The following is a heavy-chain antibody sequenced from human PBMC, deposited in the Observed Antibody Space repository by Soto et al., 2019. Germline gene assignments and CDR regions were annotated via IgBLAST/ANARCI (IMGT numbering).Heavy chain of an antibody. D-gene: IGHD3-22*01. CDR1: GGSISSSSYY. CDR2: IYYSGST. CDR3: ARLVYDSSGYRPG. V-gene: IGHV4-39*01. Sequence: QLQLQESGPGLVKPSETLSLTCTVSGGSISSSSYYWGWIRQPPGKGLEWIGSIYYSGSTYYNPSLKSRVTTSVDTSKNQCSLTLRSVTAADTAVYYCARLVYDSSGYRPGWGQGTLVTVSS. J-gene: IGHJ4*02.